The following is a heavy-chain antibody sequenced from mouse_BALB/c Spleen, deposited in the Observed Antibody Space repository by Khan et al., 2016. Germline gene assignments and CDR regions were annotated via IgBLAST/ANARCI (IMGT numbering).Heavy chain of an antibody. CDR1: GDSITSGY. CDR2: ISHSGST. J-gene: IGHJ4*01. D-gene: IGHD1-1*01. CDR3: ARYYGSTYVRGMDY. Sequence: EVQLQESGPSLVKLSQTLSLTCSVTGDSITSGYWNWIRKFPGNKLEYMGYISHSGSTYYNPSLKSRISITRDTSKNQYYLQLNSVTTEDTATSYCARYYGSTYVRGMDYWGQGTSVTVSS. V-gene: IGHV3-8*02.